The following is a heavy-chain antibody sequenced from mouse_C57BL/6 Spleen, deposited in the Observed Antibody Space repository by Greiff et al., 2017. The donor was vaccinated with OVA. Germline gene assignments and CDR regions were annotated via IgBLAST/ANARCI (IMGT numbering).Heavy chain of an antibody. CDR3: ARSPSTTVVDWYFDV. Sequence: VQLQQPGAELVRPGTSVKLSCKASGYTFTSYWMHWVKQRPGQGLEWIGVIDPSDSYTNYNQKFKGKATLTVDTSSSTAYMQLSSLTSEDSAVYYCARSPSTTVVDWYFDVWGTGTTVTVSS. V-gene: IGHV1-59*01. CDR1: GYTFTSYW. J-gene: IGHJ1*03. D-gene: IGHD1-1*01. CDR2: IDPSDSYT.